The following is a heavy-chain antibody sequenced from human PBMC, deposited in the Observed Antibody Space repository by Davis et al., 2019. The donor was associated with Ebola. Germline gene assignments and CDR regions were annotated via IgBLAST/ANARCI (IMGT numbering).Heavy chain of an antibody. CDR1: GYTFTGYY. CDR3: AREAHVCSGGSCYVNWFDP. D-gene: IGHD2-15*01. J-gene: IGHJ5*02. CDR2: INPSGGST. V-gene: IGHV1-46*01. Sequence: ASVKVSCKASGYTFTGYYMHWVRQAPGQGLEWMGIINPSGGSTSYAQKFQGRVTMTRDTSTSTVYMELSSLRSEDTAVYYCAREAHVCSGGSCYVNWFDPWGQGTLVTVSS.